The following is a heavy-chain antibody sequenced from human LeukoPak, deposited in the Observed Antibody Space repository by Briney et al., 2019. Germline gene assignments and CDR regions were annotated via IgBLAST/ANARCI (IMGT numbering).Heavy chain of an antibody. CDR3: ARDRLVRHYYYGMDV. V-gene: IGHV4-39*07. J-gene: IGHJ6*02. CDR1: GGSISSSSYY. CDR2: IYYSGST. D-gene: IGHD6-19*01. Sequence: SETLSLTCTVSGGSISSSSYYWGWIRQPPGKGLEWIGSIYYSGSTYYNPSLRSRVTISVDTSKNQFSLKLSSVTAADTAVYYCARDRLVRHYYYGMDVWGQGTTVTVSS.